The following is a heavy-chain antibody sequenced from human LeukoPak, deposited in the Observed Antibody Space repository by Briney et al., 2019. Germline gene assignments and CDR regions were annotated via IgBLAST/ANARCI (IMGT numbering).Heavy chain of an antibody. D-gene: IGHD6-13*01. CDR3: ARVRRVGSSLRFDY. CDR2: INHSGST. J-gene: IGHJ4*02. CDR1: GGSFSGYY. V-gene: IGHV4-34*01. Sequence: SSETLSLTCAVYGGSFSGYYWSWIRQPPGKGLEWIGEINHSGSTNYNPSLKSRVTISVDTSKNQFSLKLSSVTVADTAVYYCARVRRVGSSLRFDYWGQGTLVTVSS.